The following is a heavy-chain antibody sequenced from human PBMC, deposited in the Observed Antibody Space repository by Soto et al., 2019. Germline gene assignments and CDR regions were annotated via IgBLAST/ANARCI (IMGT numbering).Heavy chain of an antibody. CDR2: ISANNGNT. V-gene: IGHV1-18*01. CDR1: GDTFGTSG. Sequence: QVQLVQSGAEMKKPGASVRVSCKTSGDTFGTSGFHWVRQAPGQGLEWMGWISANNGNTYYIQKLQGRVTMTTDTSTSRAYMELRSLKSDDTAVYFCARADLLVVPSALDIWGKGTMVTVSS. CDR3: ARADLLVVPSALDI. D-gene: IGHD2-2*01. J-gene: IGHJ3*02.